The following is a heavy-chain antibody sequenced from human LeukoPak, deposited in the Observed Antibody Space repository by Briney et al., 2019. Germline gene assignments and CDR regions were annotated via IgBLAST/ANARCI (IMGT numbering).Heavy chain of an antibody. D-gene: IGHD4-11*01. J-gene: IGHJ4*02. Sequence: GGSLRLSCAASGFTFSTYWMHWVRQAPGKGLVWVSRIKTDGTSTDYADSVKGRFTVSRDNAKNTLFLQMNSLRAEDTAVYYCARGRLGGYFDYWGQGTLVTVSS. V-gene: IGHV3-74*01. CDR3: ARGRLGGYFDY. CDR2: IKTDGTST. CDR1: GFTFSTYW.